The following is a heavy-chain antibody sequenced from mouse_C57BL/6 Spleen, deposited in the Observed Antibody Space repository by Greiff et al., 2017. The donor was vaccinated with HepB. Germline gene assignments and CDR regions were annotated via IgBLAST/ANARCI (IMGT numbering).Heavy chain of an antibody. CDR3: ARSAYYSLYAMDY. D-gene: IGHD2-12*01. Sequence: VQLQQSGPELVKPGASVKISCKASGYAFSSSWMNWVKQRPGKGLEWIGRIYPGDGDTNYNGKFKGKATLTADKSSSTAYMQLSSLTSEDSAVYVCARSAYYSLYAMDYWVQGTSVTVSS. J-gene: IGHJ4*01. CDR2: IYPGDGDT. CDR1: GYAFSSSW. V-gene: IGHV1-82*01.